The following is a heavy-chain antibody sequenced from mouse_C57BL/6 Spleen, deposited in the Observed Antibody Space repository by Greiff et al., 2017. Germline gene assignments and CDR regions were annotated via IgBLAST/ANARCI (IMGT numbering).Heavy chain of an antibody. CDR1: GYTFTSYW. J-gene: IGHJ1*03. V-gene: IGHV1-69*01. Sequence: QLQQSGAELVMPGASVKLSCKASGYTFTSYWMHWVKQRPGQGLEWIGEIDPSDSYTNYNQKFKGKSTLTVDKSSSTAYIQPSSLTSEDSAVYYCARGDGSSYWYFDVWGTGTTVTVSS. CDR3: ARGDGSSYWYFDV. CDR2: IDPSDSYT. D-gene: IGHD1-1*01.